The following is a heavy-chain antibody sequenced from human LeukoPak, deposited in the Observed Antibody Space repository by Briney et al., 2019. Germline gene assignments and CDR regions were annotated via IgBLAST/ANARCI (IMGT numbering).Heavy chain of an antibody. CDR3: ASENEIGGVIGHDAFDI. Sequence: GASVKVSCKASGGTFSSYAISWVRQAPGQGLEWMGGIIPIFGTANYAQKFQGRVTITADESTSTAYMELSSLRSEDTAVYYCASENEIGGVIGHDAFDIWGRGTMVTVSS. J-gene: IGHJ3*02. CDR1: GGTFSSYA. D-gene: IGHD3-16*02. V-gene: IGHV1-69*13. CDR2: IIPIFGTA.